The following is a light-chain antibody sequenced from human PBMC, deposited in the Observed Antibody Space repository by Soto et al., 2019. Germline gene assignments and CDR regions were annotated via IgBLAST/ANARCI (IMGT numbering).Light chain of an antibody. Sequence: LTQPASVSGSPGQSITISCTGTSSDVGGYDYVSWYQLHPGKAPELMVFEVSNRPSGVSYRFSGSKSGNTASLTISGLQAEDEADYFCSSYSISTAYLFGTGTKVTVL. J-gene: IGLJ1*01. V-gene: IGLV2-14*01. CDR2: EVS. CDR1: SSDVGGYDY. CDR3: SSYSISTAYL.